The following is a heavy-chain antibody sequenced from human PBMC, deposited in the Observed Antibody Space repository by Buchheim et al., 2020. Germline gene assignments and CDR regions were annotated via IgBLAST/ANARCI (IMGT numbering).Heavy chain of an antibody. J-gene: IGHJ4*02. CDR1: GSSISSGSYY. CDR3: AASSFLDTAMVFDY. Sequence: QVQLQESGPGLVKPSQTLSLTCTVSGSSISSGSYYWTWIRQPAGKGLEWIGRIYATGSTHYHSSLKSRVPISLDTPKNQFSLTLSSVTAADTAVYYCAASSFLDTAMVFDYWGRGAL. D-gene: IGHD5-18*01. CDR2: IYATGST. V-gene: IGHV4-61*02.